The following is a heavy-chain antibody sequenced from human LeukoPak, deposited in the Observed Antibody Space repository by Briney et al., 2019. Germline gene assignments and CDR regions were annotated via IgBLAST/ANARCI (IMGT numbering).Heavy chain of an antibody. Sequence: ASVKVSCKASGGTFSSYAISWVRQAPGQGLEWMGRIIPILGIANYAQKFQGGVTITADKSTSTAYMELSSLRSEDTAVYYCAREGSGRPLDYWGQGTLVTVSS. J-gene: IGHJ4*02. CDR3: AREGSGRPLDY. V-gene: IGHV1-69*04. CDR1: GGTFSSYA. D-gene: IGHD2-15*01. CDR2: IIPILGIA.